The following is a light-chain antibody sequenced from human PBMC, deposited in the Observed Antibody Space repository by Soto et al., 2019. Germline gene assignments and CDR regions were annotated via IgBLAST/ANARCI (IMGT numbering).Light chain of an antibody. CDR2: AAS. J-gene: IGKJ2*01. CDR3: QQQNSYPRT. CDR1: QGINIF. V-gene: IGKV1-9*01. Sequence: DIQLTQSPSFLSASVGDRVTITCRASQGINIFLAWFQQKPGKAPNLLISAASTLQSGVPSRFSGSGSETEFSLTTTSLQPEDSATYYCQQQNSYPRTFGQGTKVEIK.